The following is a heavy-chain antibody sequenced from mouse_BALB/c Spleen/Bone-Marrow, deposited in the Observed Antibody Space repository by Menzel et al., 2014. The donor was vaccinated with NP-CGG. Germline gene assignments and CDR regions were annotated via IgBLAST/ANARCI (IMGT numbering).Heavy chain of an antibody. Sequence: VQLQQSGAELVKPGASVKLSCTASGFNIKDTYMHWVKQRPEQGLEWIGRIDPANGNTKYDPKFQGKATITADTPSNTAYLQLSSLTSEDTAVYYCASYYYGYYLDSWGQGTTLTVSP. CDR2: IDPANGNT. CDR3: ASYYYGYYLDS. CDR1: GFNIKDTY. V-gene: IGHV14-3*02. D-gene: IGHD1-1*01. J-gene: IGHJ2*01.